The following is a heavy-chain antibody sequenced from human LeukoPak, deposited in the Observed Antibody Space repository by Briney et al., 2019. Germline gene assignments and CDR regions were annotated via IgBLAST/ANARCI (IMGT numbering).Heavy chain of an antibody. Sequence: GGSLRLSCAASGFTYTKHAMHWVRQAPGKGLEWVAFIRYDGSNKYYADSVKGRFTISRDNSKNTLYLQMNSLRAEDTAIYYCAKTKYGSGQAFDIWGQGTMVTVSS. J-gene: IGHJ3*02. CDR1: GFTYTKHA. D-gene: IGHD3-10*01. V-gene: IGHV3-30*02. CDR3: AKTKYGSGQAFDI. CDR2: IRYDGSNK.